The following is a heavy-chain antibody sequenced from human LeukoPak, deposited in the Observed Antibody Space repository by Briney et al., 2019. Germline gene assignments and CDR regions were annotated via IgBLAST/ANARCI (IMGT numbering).Heavy chain of an antibody. V-gene: IGHV3-21*01. CDR3: ARLMSQRYYDSSGYYLRADWFDP. J-gene: IGHJ5*02. CDR1: GFTFSSYS. D-gene: IGHD3-22*01. CDR2: ISSSSSYI. Sequence: GGSLRLSCAASGFTFSSYSMNWVRQAPGKGLEWVSSISSSSSYIYYADSVKGRFTISRDNAKNSLYLQMNSLRAEDTAVYYCARLMSQRYYDSSGYYLRADWFDPWGQGTLVTVSS.